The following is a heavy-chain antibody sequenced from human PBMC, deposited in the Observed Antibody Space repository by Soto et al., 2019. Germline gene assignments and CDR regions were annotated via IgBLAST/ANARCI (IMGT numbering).Heavy chain of an antibody. D-gene: IGHD2-15*01. J-gene: IGHJ6*02. V-gene: IGHV3-33*01. CDR3: ARDLMVCGSCYSAEYYYYGMDV. Sequence: GGSLRLSCAASGFTFSSYGMHWVRQAPGKGLEWVAVIWYDGSNKYYADSVKGRFTISRDNSKNTLYLQMNSLRAEDTAVYYCARDLMVCGSCYSAEYYYYGMDVWGQGTTVTVSS. CDR1: GFTFSSYG. CDR2: IWYDGSNK.